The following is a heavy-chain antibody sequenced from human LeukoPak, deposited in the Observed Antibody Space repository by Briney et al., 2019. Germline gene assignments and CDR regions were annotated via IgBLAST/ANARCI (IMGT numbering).Heavy chain of an antibody. J-gene: IGHJ5*02. D-gene: IGHD2-2*01. CDR1: GFTFSSYG. V-gene: IGHV3-30*03. CDR3: ATGDYFSNGDIVVVPAAFDP. Sequence: GWSLRLYCAASGFTFSSYGMHWDRQAPGKGLEWVAVISYDGSNKYYADSVKGRFTISRDNSKNTLYLQMNSLRAEDTAVYYCATGDYFSNGDIVVVPAAFDPWGQGTLVTVSS. CDR2: ISYDGSNK.